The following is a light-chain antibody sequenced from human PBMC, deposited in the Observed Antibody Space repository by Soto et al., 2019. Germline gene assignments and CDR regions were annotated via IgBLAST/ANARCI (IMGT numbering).Light chain of an antibody. V-gene: IGLV3-9*01. CDR2: RDR. J-gene: IGLJ2*01. CDR1: NVGSKN. Sequence: SYELTQPLSVSVALGQTAMITCGGNNVGSKNVYWYQQKPGQAPVLVIYRDRNRPSGIPERLSGSNSGNTATLTISGAQAGDEADYYCQVWDSTTVVFGGGTQLPS. CDR3: QVWDSTTVV.